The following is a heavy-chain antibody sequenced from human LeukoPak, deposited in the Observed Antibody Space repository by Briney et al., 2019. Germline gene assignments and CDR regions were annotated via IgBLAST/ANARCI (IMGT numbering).Heavy chain of an antibody. D-gene: IGHD1-14*01. CDR1: GFTFSSYW. V-gene: IGHV3-74*01. CDR2: INTDGSDT. J-gene: IGHJ4*02. CDR3: AMENRWNQLRVHFDS. Sequence: QSGGSLRLSCAASGFTFSSYWMHWVRQTPGKGLVWVSRINTDGSDTVYADSVKGRFTISRDNAKNTLYLQMNSLRAEDTAVYYCAMENRWNQLRVHFDSWGQGTLVTVSS.